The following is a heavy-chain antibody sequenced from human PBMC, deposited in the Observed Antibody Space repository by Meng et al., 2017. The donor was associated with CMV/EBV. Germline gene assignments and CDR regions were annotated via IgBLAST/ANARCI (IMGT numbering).Heavy chain of an antibody. J-gene: IGHJ4*02. D-gene: IGHD2-2*01. CDR1: GFTFSSYG. CDR3: ARFVPAADY. CDR2: IRYDGSNK. V-gene: IGHV3-30*02. Sequence: LTGAASGFTFSSYGMHWVRQAPGKGLEWVAFIRYDGSNKYYADSVKGRFTISRDNSKNTLYLQMNSLRAEDTAVYYCARFVPAADYWGQGTLVTVSS.